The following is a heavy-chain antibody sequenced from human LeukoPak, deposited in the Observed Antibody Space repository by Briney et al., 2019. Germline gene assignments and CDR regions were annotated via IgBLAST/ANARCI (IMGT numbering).Heavy chain of an antibody. CDR1: GGSISSSSYY. J-gene: IGHJ3*02. D-gene: IGHD5-24*01. CDR2: IYYSGST. CDR3: ARDPRAGYYAFDM. V-gene: IGHV4-39*07. Sequence: SETLSLTCTVSGGSISSSSYYWGCIRQPPGKGLEWIASIYYSGSTYYNPSLKSRVTISLDTSKNQFSLKLNSVTAADTAVYYCARDPRAGYYAFDMWGQGTMVTVSS.